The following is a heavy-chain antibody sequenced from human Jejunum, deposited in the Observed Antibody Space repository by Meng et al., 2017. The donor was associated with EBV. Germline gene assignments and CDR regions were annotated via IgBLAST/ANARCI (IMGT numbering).Heavy chain of an antibody. V-gene: IGHV4-39*01. J-gene: IGHJ4*02. Sequence: LQLQGSGPGLCKPSGTLSLTCTVSGGSISSSSYDWGWIRQPPGKGLEWIGTYYNSGSTYYNPSLKSRVTISVDTSKNQFSLKLISVTAADTAAYYCARQGPSGRTFDYWGQGTLVTVSS. CDR1: GGSISSSSYD. CDR3: ARQGPSGRTFDY. CDR2: YYNSGST. D-gene: IGHD1-26*01.